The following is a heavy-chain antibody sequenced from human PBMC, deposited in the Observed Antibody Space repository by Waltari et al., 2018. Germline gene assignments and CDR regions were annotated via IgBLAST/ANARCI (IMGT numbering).Heavy chain of an antibody. CDR2: IYYSGST. D-gene: IGHD4-4*01. V-gene: IGHV4-30-4*08. Sequence: QVQLQESGPGLVKPSQTLSLTCTVSGGSISSGDYYWSWIRQPPGEGLEWIGYIYYSGSTYYNPSLKSRVTISVDTSKNQFSLKLSSVTAADTAVYYCARGPSDSNYPSYYYYMDVWGKGTTVTISS. CDR1: GGSISSGDYY. J-gene: IGHJ6*03. CDR3: ARGPSDSNYPSYYYYMDV.